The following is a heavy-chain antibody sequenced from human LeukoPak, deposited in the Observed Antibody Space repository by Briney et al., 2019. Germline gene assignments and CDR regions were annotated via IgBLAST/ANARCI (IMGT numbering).Heavy chain of an antibody. V-gene: IGHV1-24*01. CDR3: ATVRGSSELRFFDY. Sequence: GASVKVSCKVPGYTLTELSMHWVRQAPGKGLEWMGGFDPEDGETIYAQKFQGRVTMTEDTSTDTAYMELSSLRSEDTAVYYCATVRGSSELRFFDYWGQGTLVTVSS. J-gene: IGHJ4*02. CDR1: GYTLTELS. CDR2: FDPEDGET. D-gene: IGHD3-3*01.